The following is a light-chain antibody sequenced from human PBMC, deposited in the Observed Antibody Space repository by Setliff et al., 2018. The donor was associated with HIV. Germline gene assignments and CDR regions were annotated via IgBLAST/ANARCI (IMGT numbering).Light chain of an antibody. Sequence: QSALTQPPSASGSPGQSVTISCTGTSSDIGDYNYVSWYQQHPGKAPKLMIYEVSKRPSGVPDRFSGSKSGNTASLTVSGLQAEDEADYYCSSYAGSNVGFGGGTKVTV. J-gene: IGLJ2*01. CDR3: SSYAGSNVG. V-gene: IGLV2-8*01. CDR2: EVS. CDR1: SSDIGDYNY.